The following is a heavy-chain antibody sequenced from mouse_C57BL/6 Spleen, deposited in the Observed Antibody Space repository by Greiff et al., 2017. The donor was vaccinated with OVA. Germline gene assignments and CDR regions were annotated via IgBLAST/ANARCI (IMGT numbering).Heavy chain of an antibody. Sequence: VQLQQSGAELVKPGASVKLSCKASGYTFTEYTIHWVKQRSGQGLEWIGWFYPGRGSIKYNEKFKDKATLTADKSSSTVYMELSRLTSEDSAVYFCARHEEGRYYYGSSPSWFAYWGQGTLVTVSA. V-gene: IGHV1-62-2*01. CDR3: ARHEEGRYYYGSSPSWFAY. D-gene: IGHD1-1*01. CDR1: GYTFTEYT. J-gene: IGHJ3*01. CDR2: FYPGRGSI.